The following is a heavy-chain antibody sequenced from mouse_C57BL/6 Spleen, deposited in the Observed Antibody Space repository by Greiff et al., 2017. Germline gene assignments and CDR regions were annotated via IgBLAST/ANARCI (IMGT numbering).Heavy chain of an antibody. Sequence: VQLQQPGAELVKPGASVKLSCKASGYTFTSYWMQWVKQRPGQGLEWIGEIDPSDSYTNYNQKFKGKATLTVDTSSSTAYMQLSSLTSEDSAVYYCANYCGSRFAYWGQGTLVTVSA. CDR1: GYTFTSYW. CDR3: ANYCGSRFAY. CDR2: IDPSDSYT. J-gene: IGHJ3*01. V-gene: IGHV1-50*01. D-gene: IGHD1-1*01.